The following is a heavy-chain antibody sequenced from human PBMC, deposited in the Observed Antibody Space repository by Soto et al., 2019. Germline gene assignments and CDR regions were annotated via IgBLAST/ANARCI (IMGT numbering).Heavy chain of an antibody. Sequence: ASVKVSCKASGYTFTSYDINWVRQATGQGLEWMGWMNPNSGNTGYAQKFQGRVTMTRKTSISTAYMELSSLRSEDTAVYYCARGRVLRFLEWLLHYAFDIWGQGTMVTVSS. D-gene: IGHD3-3*01. CDR2: MNPNSGNT. J-gene: IGHJ3*02. CDR3: ARGRVLRFLEWLLHYAFDI. V-gene: IGHV1-8*01. CDR1: GYTFTSYD.